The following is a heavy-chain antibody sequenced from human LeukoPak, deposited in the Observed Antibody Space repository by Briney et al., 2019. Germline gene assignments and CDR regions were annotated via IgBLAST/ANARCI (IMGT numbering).Heavy chain of an antibody. CDR2: ISGSGGST. V-gene: IGHV3-23*01. J-gene: IGHJ4*02. D-gene: IGHD2/OR15-2a*01. CDR1: GFTFSSYA. CDR3: AKDPLVNSQEYFDF. Sequence: GGPLRLSCAASGFTFSSYAMSWVRQAPGKGLEWVSAISGSGGSTYYADSVKGRFTISRDNSKNTLYLQMNSLRAEDTAVYYCAKDPLVNSQEYFDFWGQGTLVTVSS.